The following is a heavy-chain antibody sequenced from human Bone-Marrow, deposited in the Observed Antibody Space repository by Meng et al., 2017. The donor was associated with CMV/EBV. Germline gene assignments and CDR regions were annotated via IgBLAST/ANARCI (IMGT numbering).Heavy chain of an antibody. CDR1: GYTFSSYG. CDR2: INAYNGNT. D-gene: IGHD3-10*01. J-gene: IGHJ4*02. V-gene: IGHV1-18*01. Sequence: ASVKVSCKASGYTFSSYGISWVRQAPGQGLDWMGWINAYNGNTNYAQTLQGRVTMTTDTSTSTAYLELRRLRSDDTAVYYCVRTKFGELGDYYFDYWGQGTLVTVSS. CDR3: VRTKFGELGDYYFDY.